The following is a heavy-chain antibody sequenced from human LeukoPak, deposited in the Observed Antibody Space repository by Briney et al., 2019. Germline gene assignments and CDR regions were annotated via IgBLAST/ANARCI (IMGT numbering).Heavy chain of an antibody. CDR1: GFTFSSYE. CDR2: IIGSGGST. V-gene: IGHV3-23*01. D-gene: IGHD2-2*01. CDR3: AKVSGYCSTTSCSFDY. J-gene: IGHJ4*02. Sequence: GGLLRLSCAASGFTFSSYEMNWVRQAPGKGLEWVSTIIGSGGSTYYADSVKGQLTISRDNSKNTLYLQVNSLRAEDTAVYYCAKVSGYCSTTSCSFDYWGQGTLVTVSS.